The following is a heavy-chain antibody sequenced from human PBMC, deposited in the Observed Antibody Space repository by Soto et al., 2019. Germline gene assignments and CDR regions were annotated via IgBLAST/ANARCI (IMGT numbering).Heavy chain of an antibody. CDR1: GGTFSSFL. CDR3: ILDCTSMSCYGYLGVDV. J-gene: IGHJ6*02. V-gene: IGHV1-69*01. Sequence: QVQLVQSGAEVKTPGSSVKVSCKASGGTFSSFLMGWVRQAPGQVLEWMGGIIPVFGTATYAQKFQGRVTITADDSTSTVYMELSGLKSEDTAVYYCILDCTSMSCYGYLGVDVWGQGTTVTVSS. D-gene: IGHD2-2*01. CDR2: IIPVFGTA.